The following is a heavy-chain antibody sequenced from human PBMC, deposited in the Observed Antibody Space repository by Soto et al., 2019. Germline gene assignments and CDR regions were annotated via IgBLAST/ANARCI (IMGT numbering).Heavy chain of an antibody. CDR1: GGSTNSYY. Sequence: SETLSLTCTVSGGSTNSYYWSWIRQPAGKGLEWIGRIYTSGSTNYNPSLKSRVTMSVDTSKNRFSLKLSSVTAADTAVYYCARGIYSKVGATIWFDPWGQGTLVTVSS. V-gene: IGHV4-4*07. J-gene: IGHJ5*02. CDR3: ARGIYSKVGATIWFDP. D-gene: IGHD1-26*01. CDR2: IYTSGST.